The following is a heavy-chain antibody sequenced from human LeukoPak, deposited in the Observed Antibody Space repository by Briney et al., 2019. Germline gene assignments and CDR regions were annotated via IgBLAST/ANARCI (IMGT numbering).Heavy chain of an antibody. J-gene: IGHJ5*02. D-gene: IGHD6-6*01. CDR3: ARGRISYSSSASCWFDP. V-gene: IGHV5-51*01. CDR2: IYPGDSDT. CDR1: GYSFTNYW. Sequence: GESLKISCKGSGYSFTNYWIGWVRQMPGKGLEWMGIIYPGDSDTKYSPSFQGQVIISADKSISTAYLQWSSLKASDTAMYYCARGRISYSSSASCWFDPWGQGTLVTVSS.